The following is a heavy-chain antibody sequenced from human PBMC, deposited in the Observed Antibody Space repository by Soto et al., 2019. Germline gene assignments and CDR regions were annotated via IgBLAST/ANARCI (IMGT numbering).Heavy chain of an antibody. D-gene: IGHD3-16*02. CDR2: IYYSGST. J-gene: IGHJ4*02. CDR1: GGSISSGDYY. Sequence: QVQLQESGPGLVKPSQTLSLTCTVSGGSISSGDYYWSWIRQPPGKGLEWIGYIYYSGSTYYNPSLKSRVTISVDTSKNQFSRKLSSVTAADTAVYYCASLRPLPYYDYVWGSYRPELNDYWGQGTLVTVSS. V-gene: IGHV4-30-4*01. CDR3: ASLRPLPYYDYVWGSYRPELNDY.